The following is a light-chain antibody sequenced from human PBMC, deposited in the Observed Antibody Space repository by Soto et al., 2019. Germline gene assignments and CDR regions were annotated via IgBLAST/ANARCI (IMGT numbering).Light chain of an antibody. Sequence: EIVLTQSPGTLSLSRGERATLSCRASQSVSTTYLGWYQQKPGQAPRLLIHGASSRSTGIPDRFSGSGSGTEFTLTISRLEPEDFAVYYCQQYGSSPFTLGGGTKVDIK. CDR1: QSVSTTY. J-gene: IGKJ4*01. CDR3: QQYGSSPFT. V-gene: IGKV3-20*01. CDR2: GAS.